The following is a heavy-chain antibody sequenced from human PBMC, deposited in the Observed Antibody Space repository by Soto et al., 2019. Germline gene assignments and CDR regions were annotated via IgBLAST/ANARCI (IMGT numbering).Heavy chain of an antibody. Sequence: XGCLRLSCAASGFIFENFVMSWVRQAPGKGLEWISSISGSGFKKYYADSVKGRFTISGDNSKSTVYLELNNLSAEDTGVYHCAKNQGVELVPLATVDWFDPWGQGSVVTVSS. D-gene: IGHD1-26*01. CDR3: AKNQGVELVPLATVDWFDP. CDR2: ISGSGFKK. J-gene: IGHJ5*02. CDR1: GFIFENFV. V-gene: IGHV3-23*01.